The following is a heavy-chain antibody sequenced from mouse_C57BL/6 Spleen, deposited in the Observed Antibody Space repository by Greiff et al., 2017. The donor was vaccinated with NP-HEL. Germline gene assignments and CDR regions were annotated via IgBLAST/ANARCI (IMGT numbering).Heavy chain of an antibody. Sequence: EVKVEESGEGLVKPGGSLKLSCAASGFTFSSYAMSWVRQTPEKRLEWVAYISSGGDYIYYADTVKGRFTISRDNARNTLYLQMSSLKSEDTAMYYCTREEPAYYSNYGYFDVWGTGTTVTVSS. D-gene: IGHD2-5*01. CDR2: ISSGGDYI. CDR1: GFTFSSYA. V-gene: IGHV5-9-1*02. J-gene: IGHJ1*03. CDR3: TREEPAYYSNYGYFDV.